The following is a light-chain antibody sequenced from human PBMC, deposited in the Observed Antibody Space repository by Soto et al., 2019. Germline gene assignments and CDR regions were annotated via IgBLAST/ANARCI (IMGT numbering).Light chain of an antibody. CDR1: QSISSY. CDR3: QQSYSTPRP. J-gene: IGKJ2*01. CDR2: AAS. V-gene: IGKV1-39*01. Sequence: DIQMTQSPSSLSVSVGDRVTITCRASQSISSYLNWYQQKPGKAPKFLIYAASSLQRGVPSRFSGSGSGTDFTLTISSLQPEDFATYYCQQSYSTPRPFGQGNKLEIK.